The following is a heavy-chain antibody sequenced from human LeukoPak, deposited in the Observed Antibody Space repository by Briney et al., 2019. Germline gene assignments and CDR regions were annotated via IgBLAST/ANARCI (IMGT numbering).Heavy chain of an antibody. CDR1: GGSISSYY. D-gene: IGHD6-19*01. Sequence: SETLSLTCTVSGGSISSYYWSWIRQPPGKGLEWIGYIYYSGSTNYNPSLKSRVTISVDTSKNQFSLKLSSVPAADTAVYYCASAVAGTFFDYWGQGTLVTVSS. J-gene: IGHJ4*02. CDR2: IYYSGST. V-gene: IGHV4-59*01. CDR3: ASAVAGTFFDY.